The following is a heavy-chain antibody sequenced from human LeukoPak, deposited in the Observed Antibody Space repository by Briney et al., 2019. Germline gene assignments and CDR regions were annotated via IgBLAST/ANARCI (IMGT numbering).Heavy chain of an antibody. J-gene: IGHJ4*02. V-gene: IGHV4-4*07. CDR3: ARAYGSGSYYTDY. D-gene: IGHD3-10*01. CDR1: GDSITNYY. Sequence: SETLSLTCSVSGDSITNYYWNWIRQPAGKGLEWLGRIYISGITNYNPSLKSRVTMSVDTSKNQFSLKLTSVTAADTAVYYCARAYGSGSYYTDYWGQGTLVTVSS. CDR2: IYISGIT.